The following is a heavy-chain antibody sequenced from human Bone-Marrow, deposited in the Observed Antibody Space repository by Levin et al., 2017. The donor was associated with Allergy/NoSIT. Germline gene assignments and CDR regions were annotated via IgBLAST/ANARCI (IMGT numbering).Heavy chain of an antibody. J-gene: IGHJ4*02. CDR3: ARDLITMVRGYSY. V-gene: IGHV3-7*04. CDR2: IKQDGSDL. Sequence: GGYLRLSCAASGFDFSSYWMYWVRQAPGKGLEWVASIKQDGSDLYYVDSVKGRFTVSRDNAKNSLHLQMNSLRAEDTAVYFCARDLITMVRGYSYWGQGTLVTVSS. D-gene: IGHD3-10*01. CDR1: GFDFSSYW.